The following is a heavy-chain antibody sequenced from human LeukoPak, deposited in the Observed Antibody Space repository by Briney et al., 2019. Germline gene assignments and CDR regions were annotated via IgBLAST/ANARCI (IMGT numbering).Heavy chain of an antibody. CDR1: GFTFSSYA. V-gene: IGHV3-23*01. Sequence: GGSLRLSCAASGFTFSSYAMSWVRQAPGKGLEWVSAISGSGGSTYYADSVKGRFTISRDNSKNTLYLKMNSLRAEDTAVYYCAKETGYYDSSGYYSRFDYWGQGTLVTVSS. CDR2: ISGSGGST. J-gene: IGHJ4*02. CDR3: AKETGYYDSSGYYSRFDY. D-gene: IGHD3-22*01.